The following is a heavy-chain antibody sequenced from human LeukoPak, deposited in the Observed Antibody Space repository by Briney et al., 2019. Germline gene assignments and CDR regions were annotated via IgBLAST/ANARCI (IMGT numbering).Heavy chain of an antibody. J-gene: IGHJ4*02. Sequence: PGGSLRLSCAASGFTFSSYSMNWVRQAPGKGLEWVSYITGSSSNIYYADSVKGRFTISRDNARNSLYLQMNSLRDEDTAVYYCARDHDYGFDYWGQGSLVTVSS. D-gene: IGHD4-17*01. CDR1: GFTFSSYS. CDR3: ARDHDYGFDY. CDR2: ITGSSSNI. V-gene: IGHV3-48*02.